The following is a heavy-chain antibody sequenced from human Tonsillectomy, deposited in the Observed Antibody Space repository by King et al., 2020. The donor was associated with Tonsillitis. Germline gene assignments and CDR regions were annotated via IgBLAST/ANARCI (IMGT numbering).Heavy chain of an antibody. CDR3: ARAYLAANTDYYYYFFMDV. V-gene: IGHV3-7*03. J-gene: IGHJ6*04. D-gene: IGHD5-18*01. Sequence: VQLVESGGALVQPGGSLRLSCAASGFTFSNYWMTWVRQAPGKGLEWVANIKQDGNEKHYVDSVKGRFTISRDNANNTLYLQMNSLRAADTAVYYCARAYLAANTDYYYYFFMDVWGEGTTVTVPS. CDR1: GFTFSNYW. CDR2: IKQDGNEK.